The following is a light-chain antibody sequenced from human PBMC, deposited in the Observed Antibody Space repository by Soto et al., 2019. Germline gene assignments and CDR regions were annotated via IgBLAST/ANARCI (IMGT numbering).Light chain of an antibody. V-gene: IGLV2-14*01. CDR2: DVS. CDR3: SSYTSSSTLV. Sequence: QSVLTQPASVSGSPGQSITISCTGTSSDVGGYNYVSWYQQHPGKAPKLMIYDVSNRPSGVSNRFSGSNSGNTASQTISGLQAEDEADYYCSSYTSSSTLVFGGGTKVTVL. J-gene: IGLJ2*01. CDR1: SSDVGGYNY.